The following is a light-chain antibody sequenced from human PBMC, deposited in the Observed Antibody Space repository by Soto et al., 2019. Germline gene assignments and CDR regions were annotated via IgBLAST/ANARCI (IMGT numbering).Light chain of an antibody. CDR1: SSDVGTYNY. J-gene: IGLJ1*01. Sequence: QSVLTQPRSVSGSPGQSVTISCTGSSSDVGTYNYVSWYQQHPGKAPKLMIYEVSNRPSGVSHRFSGSKSGNTASLTISGLQAEDEADYYYCSYAASSYVFGTGTKVTVL. CDR2: EVS. V-gene: IGLV2-11*02. CDR3: CSYAASSYV.